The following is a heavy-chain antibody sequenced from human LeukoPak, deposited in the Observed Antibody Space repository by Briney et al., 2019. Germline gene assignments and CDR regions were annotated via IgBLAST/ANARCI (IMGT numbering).Heavy chain of an antibody. V-gene: IGHV4-4*07. CDR1: GGSISSDY. CDR2: IYTTGST. CDR3: ARGDRPREIPPLIRKKNAFDI. D-gene: IGHD2-8*01. Sequence: SETLSLTCTVSGGSISSDYWSWIRQPAGKGLEWIGRIYTTGSTNYSPSLKSRVTMSVDTSKNQFSLKLSSVTAADTAVYYCARGDRPREIPPLIRKKNAFDIRGQGTMVTVSS. J-gene: IGHJ3*02.